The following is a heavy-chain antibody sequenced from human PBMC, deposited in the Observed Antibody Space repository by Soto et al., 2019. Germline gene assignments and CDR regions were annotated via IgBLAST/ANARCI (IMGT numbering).Heavy chain of an antibody. D-gene: IGHD3-3*01. J-gene: IGHJ4*02. CDR2: INAGNGNT. CDR1: GYTFTSYA. CDR3: ARTSGYYFYDY. Sequence: QVQLVQSGAEVKKPGASVKVYCKASGYTFTSYAMHWLRQAPGQRLEWMGWINAGNGNTKYSQKFQGRVTITRDTSASTAYMELSSLRSEDTAVYYCARTSGYYFYDYWGQGTLVTVSS. V-gene: IGHV1-3*01.